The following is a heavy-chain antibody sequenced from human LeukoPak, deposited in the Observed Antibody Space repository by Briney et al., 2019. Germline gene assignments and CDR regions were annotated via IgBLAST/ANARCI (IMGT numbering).Heavy chain of an antibody. J-gene: IGHJ4*02. CDR2: IYHSGST. Sequence: SQTLSLTCAVSGGSISSGGYSGSWIRQPPGKGLEWIGYIYHSGSTYYNPSLKSRVTISVNRSKNQFSLKLSSVTAADTAVYYCARVVAAAGPVDYWGQGTLVTVSS. V-gene: IGHV4-30-2*01. D-gene: IGHD6-13*01. CDR1: GGSISSGGYS. CDR3: ARVVAAAGPVDY.